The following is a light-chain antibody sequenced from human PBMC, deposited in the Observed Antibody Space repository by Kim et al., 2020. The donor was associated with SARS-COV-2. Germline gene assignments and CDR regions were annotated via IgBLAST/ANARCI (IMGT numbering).Light chain of an antibody. CDR1: SLRTYY. J-gene: IGLJ2*01. V-gene: IGLV3-19*01. Sequence: SSELTQDPAVSVALGQTVRITCQGDSLRTYYATWYQQKSGQAPVLVFYGKTNRPSGIPDRFSGSRSGHTASLTITGARAEDEADYSCSSRDSSGNHVVFG. CDR2: GKT. CDR3: SSRDSSGNHVV.